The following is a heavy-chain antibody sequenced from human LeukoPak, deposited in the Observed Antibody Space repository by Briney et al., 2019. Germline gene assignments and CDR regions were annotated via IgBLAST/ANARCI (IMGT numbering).Heavy chain of an antibody. V-gene: IGHV3-30*18. J-gene: IGHJ4*02. Sequence: GMSLRLSCAASGFTFTNYAMHWVRQTPGKGLEWVALISSDGSKNIYADPVKGRFTVSRDNSKNTLYLQMNSLRAEDTAVYYCVKGLVQTTMSYSVDYWGQGALVTVSS. CDR2: ISSDGSKN. CDR1: GFTFTNYA. CDR3: VKGLVQTTMSYSVDY. D-gene: IGHD1-1*01.